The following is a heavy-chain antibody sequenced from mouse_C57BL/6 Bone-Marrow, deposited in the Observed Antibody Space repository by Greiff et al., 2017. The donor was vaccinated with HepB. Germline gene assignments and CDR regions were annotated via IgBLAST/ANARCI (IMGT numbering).Heavy chain of an antibody. J-gene: IGHJ4*01. V-gene: IGHV1-69*01. Sequence: VQLQQPGAELVMPGASVKLSCKASGYTFTSYWMHWVKQRPGQGLEWIGEIDPSDSYTNYNQKFKGKSTLTVDKSSSTAYMQLSSLTSEDSAVYYCARGGTTVPIYYAMDYWGQGTSVTVSS. CDR2: IDPSDSYT. CDR3: ARGGTTVPIYYAMDY. D-gene: IGHD1-1*01. CDR1: GYTFTSYW.